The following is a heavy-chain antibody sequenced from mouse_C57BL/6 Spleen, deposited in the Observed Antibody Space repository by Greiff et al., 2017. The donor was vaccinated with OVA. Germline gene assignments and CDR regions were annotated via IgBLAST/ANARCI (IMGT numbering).Heavy chain of an antibody. J-gene: IGHJ4*01. V-gene: IGHV1-64*01. CDR3: ARYDYAMDY. Sequence: QVQLQQPGAELVKPGASVTLSCKASGYTFTSYWMHWVKQRPGQGLEWIGMIHPNSGSTKYNEKFKSKATLTVDKSSSTAYMQLSILTSEDSAVYYCARYDYAMDYWGQGTSVTVSS. CDR1: GYTFTSYW. CDR2: IHPNSGST.